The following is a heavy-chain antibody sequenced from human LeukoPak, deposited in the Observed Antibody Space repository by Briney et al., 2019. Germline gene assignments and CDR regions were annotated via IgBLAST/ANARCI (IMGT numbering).Heavy chain of an antibody. CDR2: ISAYNGNT. D-gene: IGHD3-3*01. CDR1: GYTFTSYG. CDR3: GRDSDPLRFLEWLSYNWFDP. J-gene: IGHJ5*02. Sequence: GASVKVSCKASGYTFTSYGISWVRQAPGQGLEWMGWISAYNGNTNYAQKLQGRVTMTTDTSTSTAYMELRSLRSDDTAVYYCGRDSDPLRFLEWLSYNWFDPWGQGTLVTVSS. V-gene: IGHV1-18*01.